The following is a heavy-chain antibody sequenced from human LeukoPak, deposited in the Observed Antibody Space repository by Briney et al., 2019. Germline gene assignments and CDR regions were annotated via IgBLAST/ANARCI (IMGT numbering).Heavy chain of an antibody. CDR2: IRYDGSNK. J-gene: IGHJ4*02. D-gene: IGHD3-10*01. V-gene: IGHV3-30*02. CDR1: GFTVSSNY. Sequence: GGSLRLSCAVSGFTVSSNYMNWVRQAPGKGLEWVAFIRYDGSNKYYADSVKGRFTISRDNSKNTLYLQMNSLRAEDTAVYYCAKFGVPFGEGWGQGTLVTVSS. CDR3: AKFGVPFGEG.